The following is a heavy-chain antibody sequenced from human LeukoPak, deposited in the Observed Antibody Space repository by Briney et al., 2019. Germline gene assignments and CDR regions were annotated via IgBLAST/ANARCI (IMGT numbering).Heavy chain of an antibody. Sequence: GESLRISCQGPGXRFTSYWITWVRQRPGKGLEWMGRIDPSDSYTNYSPSFQGHVTISVDKRSSTAYVQWGRLRASDTAMYYCAREKPDSGIDYWGQGTLVTVSS. CDR3: AREKPDSGIDY. J-gene: IGHJ4*02. V-gene: IGHV5-10-1*01. CDR1: GXRFTSYW. CDR2: IDPSDSYT. D-gene: IGHD3-10*01.